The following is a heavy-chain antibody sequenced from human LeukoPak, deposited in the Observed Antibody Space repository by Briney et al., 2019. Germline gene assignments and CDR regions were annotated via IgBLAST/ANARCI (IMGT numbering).Heavy chain of an antibody. CDR2: ISYDGSNK. CDR1: GFTFSSFA. J-gene: IGHJ4*02. Sequence: GGSLRLSCAASGFTFSSFAMTWVRQAPGKGLEWVAVISYDGSNKYYADSVKGRFTISRDNSKNTLYLQMNSLRAEDTAVYYCARDRELHNSSSGWYGGGDYWGRGTLVTVSS. V-gene: IGHV3-30-3*01. D-gene: IGHD6-19*01. CDR3: ARDRELHNSSSGWYGGGDY.